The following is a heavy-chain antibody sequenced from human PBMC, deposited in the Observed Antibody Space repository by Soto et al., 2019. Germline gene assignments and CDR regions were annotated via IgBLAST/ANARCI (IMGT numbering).Heavy chain of an antibody. CDR3: ARHTWSSGSPAAFDY. V-gene: IGHV5-51*01. CDR1: GYSFTSYW. J-gene: IGHJ4*02. CDR2: IYTGDSDT. D-gene: IGHD1-26*01. Sequence: GESLKISCKGSGYSFTSYWIGWARQMPGKGLEWMGIIYTGDSDTRYSPSFQGQVTISADKSISTAYLQWSSLKASDTALYYCARHTWSSGSPAAFDYWGQGTPVTVSS.